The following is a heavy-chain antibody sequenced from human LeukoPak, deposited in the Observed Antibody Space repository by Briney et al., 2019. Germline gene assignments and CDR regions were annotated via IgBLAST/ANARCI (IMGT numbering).Heavy chain of an antibody. Sequence: ASVKVSCKASGYTFTSYAMNWVRQAPGQGLEWMGWINPNSGGTNYAQKFQGRVTMTRDTSISTAYMELSSLRSEDTAVYYCGYDSSGYYPGPIDYWGQGTLVTVSS. CDR2: INPNSGGT. D-gene: IGHD3-22*01. CDR1: GYTFTSYA. J-gene: IGHJ4*02. CDR3: GYDSSGYYPGPIDY. V-gene: IGHV1-2*02.